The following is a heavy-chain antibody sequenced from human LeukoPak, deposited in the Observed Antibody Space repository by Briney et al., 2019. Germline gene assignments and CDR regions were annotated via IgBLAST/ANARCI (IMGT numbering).Heavy chain of an antibody. Sequence: GASVKVSCKASGYTFTSYYMRWVRQAPGQGLEWMGIINPSGGSTSYAQKFQGRVTMTRDTSTSTVYMELSSLRSEDTAVYYCARAPTILDAFAIWGQGTMVTVSS. CDR3: ARAPTILDAFAI. V-gene: IGHV1-46*01. J-gene: IGHJ3*02. CDR2: INPSGGST. CDR1: GYTFTSYY.